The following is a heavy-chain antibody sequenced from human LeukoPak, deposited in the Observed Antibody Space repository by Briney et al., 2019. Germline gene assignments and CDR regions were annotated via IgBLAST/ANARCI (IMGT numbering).Heavy chain of an antibody. CDR3: AKAGLRGYGYSYGYVSYFDY. D-gene: IGHD5-18*01. V-gene: IGHV3-30*18. CDR1: GFTFSSYG. CDR2: ISYDGSNK. J-gene: IGHJ4*02. Sequence: GGSLRLSCAASGFTFSSYGMHWVRQAPGKGLEWVAVISYDGSNKYYADSVNGRFTISRDNSKNTLYLQMNSLRAEDTAVYYCAKAGLRGYGYSYGYVSYFDYWGQGTLVTVSS.